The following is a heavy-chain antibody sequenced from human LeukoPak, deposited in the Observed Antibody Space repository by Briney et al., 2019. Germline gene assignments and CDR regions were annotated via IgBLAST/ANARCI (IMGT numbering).Heavy chain of an antibody. Sequence: GGSLRLSCVGSGFTFSGSGIHWVRQAPGKGLEWVGRIRSKPNSYATAYGASVRGRFIISRDDSKTTAYLQMNSLKTEDTAVYYCTRMGHSGYESLYYYYGMDVWGQGTTVTVSS. J-gene: IGHJ6*02. CDR1: GFTFSGSG. CDR2: IRSKPNSYAT. CDR3: TRMGHSGYESLYYYYGMDV. V-gene: IGHV3-73*01. D-gene: IGHD5-12*01.